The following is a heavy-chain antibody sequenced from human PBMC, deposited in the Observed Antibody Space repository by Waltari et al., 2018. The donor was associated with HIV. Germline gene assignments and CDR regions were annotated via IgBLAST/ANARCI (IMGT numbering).Heavy chain of an antibody. CDR2: MNPDSGNT. J-gene: IGHJ4*02. CDR1: GYSFTSYD. D-gene: IGHD3-22*01. CDR3: HVLISSSSPGCY. Sequence: QVQLVQSGAEVKKPGASVKVSCKASGYSFTSYDINWVRQATGQGLEGMGWMNPDSGNTGYAQQFQGRVPMTTSSSISTAYLELSSLISEDTAVYYCHVLISSSSPGCYWGQATLITVSS. V-gene: IGHV1-8*01.